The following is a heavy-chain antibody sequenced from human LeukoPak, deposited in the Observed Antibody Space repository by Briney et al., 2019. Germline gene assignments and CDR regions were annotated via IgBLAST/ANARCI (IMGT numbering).Heavy chain of an antibody. Sequence: GGSLRLSCAASGFTFSSYGMSWVRQAPGKGLEWGSGISGSGSDGSTYYADSVKGRFTISRDNSKNTLYLQMNSLRAEDTAVYYCAKYSHDSSGSYYYWGQGTLVTVSS. CDR3: AKYSHDSSGSYYY. J-gene: IGHJ4*02. CDR1: GFTFSSYG. CDR2: ISGSGSDGST. D-gene: IGHD3-22*01. V-gene: IGHV3-23*01.